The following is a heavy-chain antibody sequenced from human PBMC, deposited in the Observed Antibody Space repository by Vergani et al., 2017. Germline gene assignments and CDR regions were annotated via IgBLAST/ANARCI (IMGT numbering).Heavy chain of an antibody. D-gene: IGHD2-21*02. V-gene: IGHV5-51*01. Sequence: VRLVQSGAVVKKSGESLKISCQASGYTFTNDWIGWVRQLPGEGFELMGVIYPVDSVAKYSPSLQGRVTLSVDLSISTAYLHWKSLEASESGMYYCARQSTSCGGDCFSVAVEDWGQGTMVTVSS. CDR1: GYTFTNDW. J-gene: IGHJ3*01. CDR3: ARQSTSCGGDCFSVAVED. CDR2: IYPVDSVA.